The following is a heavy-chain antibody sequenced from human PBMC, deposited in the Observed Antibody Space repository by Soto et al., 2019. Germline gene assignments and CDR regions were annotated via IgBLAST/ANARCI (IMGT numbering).Heavy chain of an antibody. CDR1: GGSISSYY. CDR3: ARGWDDYIWGSYRLDY. V-gene: IGHV4-59*01. J-gene: IGHJ4*02. Sequence: SETLSLTCTVSGGSISSYYWSWIRQPPGKGLEWIGYIYYSGSTNYNPSLKSRVTISVDTSKNQFSLKLSSVTAADTAVYYCARGWDDYIWGSYRLDYWGQGTLVTVSS. D-gene: IGHD3-16*02. CDR2: IYYSGST.